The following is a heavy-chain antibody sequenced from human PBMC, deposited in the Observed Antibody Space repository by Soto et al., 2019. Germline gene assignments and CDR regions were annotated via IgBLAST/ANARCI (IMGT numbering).Heavy chain of an antibody. CDR3: AHVHRGDLDY. V-gene: IGHV2-5*02. D-gene: IGHD3-10*01. Sequence: SGPTLVNPTQTLTLTCTFSGFSLSTSGVGVGWIRQPPGKALEWLALIYWDDEKRYSPSLKSRLTITKNTSKNQVDLTITNMDPADTATYYRAHVHRGDLDYWGQGSLVTVAS. CDR2: IYWDDEK. J-gene: IGHJ4*02. CDR1: GFSLSTSGVG.